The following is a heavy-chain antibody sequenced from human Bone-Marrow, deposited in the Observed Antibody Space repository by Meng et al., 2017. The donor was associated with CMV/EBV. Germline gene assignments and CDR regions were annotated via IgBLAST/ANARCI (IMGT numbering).Heavy chain of an antibody. D-gene: IGHD3-10*01. Sequence: ASVKVSCKASGYTFTGYYMHWVRQAPGQGLEWMGWINPNSGGTNYAQKFQGRVTMTRDTSISTAYMELSRLRSDDTAVYYCARFERRSRLDSGSSFDYWGQGTLVTVSS. V-gene: IGHV1-2*02. CDR3: ARFERRSRLDSGSSFDY. CDR1: GYTFTGYY. CDR2: INPNSGGT. J-gene: IGHJ4*02.